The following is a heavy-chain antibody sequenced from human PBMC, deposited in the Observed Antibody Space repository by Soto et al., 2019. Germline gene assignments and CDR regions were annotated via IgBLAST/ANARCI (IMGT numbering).Heavy chain of an antibody. J-gene: IGHJ4*02. D-gene: IGHD2-15*01. CDR1: GFTVSSNY. CDR3: ARDYCSGGSCYLASFDY. CDR2: IYSGGST. Sequence: DVQLVESGGGLVQPGGSLRLSCAASGFTVSSNYMSWVRQAPGKGLEWVSVIYSGGSTYYADSVKGRFTISRDHSKNTLYLQMNSLRAEDTAVYYCARDYCSGGSCYLASFDYWGQGTLVTVSS. V-gene: IGHV3-66*01.